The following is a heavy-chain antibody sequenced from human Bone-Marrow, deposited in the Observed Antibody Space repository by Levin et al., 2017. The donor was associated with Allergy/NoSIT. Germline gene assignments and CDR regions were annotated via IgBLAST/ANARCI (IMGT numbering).Heavy chain of an antibody. D-gene: IGHD3-22*01. CDR1: GFTFSSYD. CDR2: ISHDGSNK. V-gene: IGHV3-33*01. J-gene: IGHJ4*02. Sequence: LSLTCAASGFTFSSYDMHWVRQAPGKGLEWLTGISHDGSNKFYGDSVKGRLTTSRDNSKSTLHLQMNSLRDEDTAVYYCGREGHFYDSSGFQRKGIDYWGQGTLVTVSS. CDR3: GREGHFYDSSGFQRKGIDY.